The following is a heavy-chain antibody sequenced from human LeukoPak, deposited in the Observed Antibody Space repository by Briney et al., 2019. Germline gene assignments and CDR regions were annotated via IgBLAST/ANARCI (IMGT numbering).Heavy chain of an antibody. CDR2: INPNSGGT. CDR1: GYMFIGYY. Sequence: ASVKVSCKASGYMFIGYYVHWVRQAPGQGLEWMGWINPNSGGTNYAQRFQDRVTMTRDTSISTAYMELSRLRSDDTAVYFCARVQTGADPYDVFDIWGQGTMVTVSS. J-gene: IGHJ3*02. CDR3: ARVQTGADPYDVFDI. V-gene: IGHV1-2*02. D-gene: IGHD7-27*01.